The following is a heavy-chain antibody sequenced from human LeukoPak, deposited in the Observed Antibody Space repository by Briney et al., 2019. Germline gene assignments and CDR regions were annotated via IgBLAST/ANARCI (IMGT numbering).Heavy chain of an antibody. V-gene: IGHV3-23*01. CDR1: GFTFSSYG. Sequence: GGTLRLSCAASGFTFSSYGMNWVRQAPGKGLEWVSGISGSGGSTYYADSVKGRFTIPRDNSKNTLYLQMNSLRVEDTAVYYCAKGIAAAGKNFDYWGQGTLVTVSS. D-gene: IGHD6-25*01. CDR2: ISGSGGST. J-gene: IGHJ4*02. CDR3: AKGIAAAGKNFDY.